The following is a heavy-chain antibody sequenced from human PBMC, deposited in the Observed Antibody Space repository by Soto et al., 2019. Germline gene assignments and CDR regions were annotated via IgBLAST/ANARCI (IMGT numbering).Heavy chain of an antibody. CDR3: ARGGIDDIVATIQGINFDY. CDR2: IYYSGST. J-gene: IGHJ4*02. CDR1: GGSISSGGYY. V-gene: IGHV4-31*03. Sequence: SETLSLTCTVSGGSISSGGYYWSWIRQHPGKGLEWIGYIYYSGSTYYNPSLKSRVTISVDTSKNQFSLKLSSVTAADTAVYYCARGGIDDIVATIQGINFDYWGQGTLVTVSS. D-gene: IGHD5-12*01.